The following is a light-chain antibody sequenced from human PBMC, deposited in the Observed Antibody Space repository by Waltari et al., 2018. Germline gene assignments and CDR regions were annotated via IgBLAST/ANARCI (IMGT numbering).Light chain of an antibody. CDR2: EVS. J-gene: IGLJ1*01. Sequence: QSALTQPPSASGSPGQSVPIPCTGTSSDVGGYNYVSWYQQHPGKAPKLMIYEVSKRPSGVPDRFSGSKSGNTASLTVSGLQAEDEADYYCSSYAGSNNPYVFGTGTKVTVL. V-gene: IGLV2-8*01. CDR1: SSDVGGYNY. CDR3: SSYAGSNNPYV.